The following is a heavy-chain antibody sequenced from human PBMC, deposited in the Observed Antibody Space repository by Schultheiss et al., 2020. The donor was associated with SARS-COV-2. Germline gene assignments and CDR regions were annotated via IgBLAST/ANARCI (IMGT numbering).Heavy chain of an antibody. J-gene: IGHJ4*02. CDR1: GGSISSGGYY. D-gene: IGHD3-10*01. Sequence: SETLSLTCTVSGGSISSGGYYWSWIRQHPGKGLEWIGYIYYSGSTNYNPSLKSRVTISLDTSTSQFFLTLRSVTAADTAMYYCARGGLWFREPLDYWGQGTLVTVSS. CDR3: ARGGLWFREPLDY. CDR2: IYYSGST. V-gene: IGHV4-61*08.